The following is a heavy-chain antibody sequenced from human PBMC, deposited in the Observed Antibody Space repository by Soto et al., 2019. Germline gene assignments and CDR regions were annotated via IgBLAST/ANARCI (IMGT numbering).Heavy chain of an antibody. CDR2: INPNSGGT. D-gene: IGHD3-9*01. CDR3: ARALYYDILTGPDAFDI. V-gene: IGHV1-2*04. J-gene: IGHJ3*02. Sequence: ASVKVSCKASVYTFTGYYMHWVRQAPGQGLEWMGWINPNSGGTNYAQKFQGWVTMTRDTSISTAYMELSRLRSDDTAVYYCARALYYDILTGPDAFDIWGQGTMVTVSS. CDR1: VYTFTGYY.